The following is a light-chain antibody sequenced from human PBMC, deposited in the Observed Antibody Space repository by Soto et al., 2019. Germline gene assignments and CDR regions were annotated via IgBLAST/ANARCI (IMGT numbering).Light chain of an antibody. CDR1: SSNIGAGYA. CDR3: QSYDSSLSGSV. J-gene: IGLJ2*01. Sequence: QSVLTQPPSVSGAPGQRVTISCTGSSSNIGAGYAVHWYQQVPGTAPKLLIYGNNNRPSGVPDRFSGSKSGTSASLAITGLQAEDEADYHCQSYDSSLSGSVFGGGTQLTVL. V-gene: IGLV1-40*01. CDR2: GNN.